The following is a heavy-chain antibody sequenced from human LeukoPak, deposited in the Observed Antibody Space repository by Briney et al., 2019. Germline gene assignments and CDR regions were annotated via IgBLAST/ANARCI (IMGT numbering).Heavy chain of an antibody. CDR3: ATVGYCSSTSCPTDY. Sequence: ASVKISCKVSGYIFTDYYMHWVQQAPGKGLEWMGLVDPEDGETIYAEKFQGRVTITADTSTDTAYMELSSLRSEDTAVYYCATVGYCSSTSCPTDYWGQGTLVTVSS. CDR2: VDPEDGET. V-gene: IGHV1-69-2*01. J-gene: IGHJ4*02. CDR1: GYIFTDYY. D-gene: IGHD2-2*01.